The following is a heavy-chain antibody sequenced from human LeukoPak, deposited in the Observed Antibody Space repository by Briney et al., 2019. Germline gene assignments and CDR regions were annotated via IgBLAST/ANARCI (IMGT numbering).Heavy chain of an antibody. CDR2: INPSGDST. J-gene: IGHJ4*02. CDR3: ARRGYSYGLEPFDY. Sequence: ASVTVSCKASGYTFTNYYMNWVRQAPGQGLEWMGIINPSGDSTTYAQKFEGGVSMTRDTSTSTIYMELRSLKSEDTAVYYCARRGYSYGLEPFDYWGQGTLVTVSS. V-gene: IGHV1-46*01. D-gene: IGHD5-18*01. CDR1: GYTFTNYY.